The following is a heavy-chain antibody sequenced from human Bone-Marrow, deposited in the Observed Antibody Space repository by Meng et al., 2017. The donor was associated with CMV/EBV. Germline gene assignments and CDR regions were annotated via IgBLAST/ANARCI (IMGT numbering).Heavy chain of an antibody. J-gene: IGHJ6*01. CDR1: GYTFSNYD. CDR3: AREEDV. V-gene: IGHV1-8*01. CDR2: MNPNRGNT. Sequence: ASVKVSCKASGYTFSNYDIIWVRQASGQGLEWVGWMNPNRGNTAYAQKFQGRVTMTRDTSTSIAYMELSSLRSEDTAVYYCAREEDVWGQGTTVTGSS.